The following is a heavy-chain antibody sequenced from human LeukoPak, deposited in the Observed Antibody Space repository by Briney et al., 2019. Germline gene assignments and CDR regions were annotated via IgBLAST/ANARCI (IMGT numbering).Heavy chain of an antibody. V-gene: IGHV4-59*08. CDR2: IYYTGRT. J-gene: IGHJ4*02. CDR3: ARLQDNGYSDY. CDR1: GGSITNYY. Sequence: SETLSLTCTVSGGSITNYYWTWIRQPPGKGLEWIGYIYYTGRTNYSPSLKSRVTISVDMSKNYFSLRLRSVTAADTAIYYCARLQDNGYSDYWGQGALVTVSS. D-gene: IGHD5-12*01.